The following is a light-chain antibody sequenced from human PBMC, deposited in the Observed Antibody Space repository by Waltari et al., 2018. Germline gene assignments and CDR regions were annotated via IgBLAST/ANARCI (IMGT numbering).Light chain of an antibody. CDR1: QSVSSSY. J-gene: IGKJ2*01. Sequence: IVLTQSPGTLSLSPGERVTLSCRASQSVSSSYIAWYQQKPGQAPRLLIYAASTRAAGVPDRFRGSESGTDFTLTISRLEPEDIAVYYCQHYGSSLYIFGQGTKLEIK. CDR3: QHYGSSLYI. V-gene: IGKV3-20*01. CDR2: AAS.